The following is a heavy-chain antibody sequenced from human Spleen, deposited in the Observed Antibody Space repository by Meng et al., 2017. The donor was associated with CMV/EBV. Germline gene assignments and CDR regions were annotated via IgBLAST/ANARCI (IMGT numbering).Heavy chain of an antibody. D-gene: IGHD6-19*01. J-gene: IGHJ4*02. CDR3: ARYSGWYGVDY. V-gene: IGHV4-61*01. CDR2: IYYSGST. CDR1: GGSVSSGRSY. Sequence: CPVSGGSVSSGRSYWSWIRQPPGKGLEWIGYIYYSGSTNYNPSLKSRVTISVDTSKNQFSLKLSSVTAADTAVYYRARYSGWYGVDYWGQGTLVTVSS.